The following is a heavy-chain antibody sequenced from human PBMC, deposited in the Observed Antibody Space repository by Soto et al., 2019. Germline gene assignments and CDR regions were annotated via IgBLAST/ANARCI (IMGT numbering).Heavy chain of an antibody. CDR3: ARGRYSGYNFLLEY. Sequence: SETLSLTCTVSGGSVNSESYYWSWIRQPPAEGLEWIGYISYRGNTHYNPSLKSRVTMSVDTSMNQLSLRLSSVTAADTAVYYCARGRYSGYNFLLEYWGQGTQVTVSS. J-gene: IGHJ4*02. CDR2: ISYRGNT. V-gene: IGHV4-61*01. D-gene: IGHD5-12*01. CDR1: GGSVNSESYY.